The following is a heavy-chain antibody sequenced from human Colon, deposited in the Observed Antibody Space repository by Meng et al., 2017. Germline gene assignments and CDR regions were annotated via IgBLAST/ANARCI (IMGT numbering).Heavy chain of an antibody. Sequence: VRLQESAPGLVRPSGTLSLTCAVSGGSSSTTNWWSWFRQPPGKGLEWIGEIYQTGSTNYNSSLNSRVTISLDKPKNQFSLRMNSVTAADTAVYYCATSGCTSSTNCHAPLRWGQGTLVTVSS. CDR1: GGSSSTTNW. V-gene: IGHV4-4*02. J-gene: IGHJ4*02. CDR2: IYQTGST. D-gene: IGHD2-2*01. CDR3: ATSGCTSSTNCHAPLR.